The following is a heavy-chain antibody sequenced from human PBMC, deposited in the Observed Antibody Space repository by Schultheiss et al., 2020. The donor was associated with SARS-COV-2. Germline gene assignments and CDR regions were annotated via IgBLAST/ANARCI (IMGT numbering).Heavy chain of an antibody. CDR1: GFTFSSYG. Sequence: GESLKISCAASGFTFSSYGMHWVRQAPGKGLEWVAVISYDGSNKYYADSVKGRFTISRDNSKNTLYLQMNSLRAEDTAVYYCARDRWRGFDYWGQGTLVTVSS. J-gene: IGHJ4*02. CDR3: ARDRWRGFDY. V-gene: IGHV3-30*03. CDR2: ISYDGSNK. D-gene: IGHD4-23*01.